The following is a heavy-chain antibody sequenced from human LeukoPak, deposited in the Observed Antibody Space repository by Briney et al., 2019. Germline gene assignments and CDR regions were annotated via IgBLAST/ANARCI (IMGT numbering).Heavy chain of an antibody. CDR1: GFTVSSNY. V-gene: IGHV3-53*01. CDR2: IYSAGST. CDR3: ARPGAPDAFDI. J-gene: IGHJ3*02. Sequence: GGSLRLSCAASGFTVSSNYMSRVRQAPGKGLEWVSSIYSAGSTNYADSVRGRFTISRDNSKNTPYLQMNSLRVEDTAVYYCARPGAPDAFDIWGRGTMVTVSS. D-gene: IGHD1-26*01.